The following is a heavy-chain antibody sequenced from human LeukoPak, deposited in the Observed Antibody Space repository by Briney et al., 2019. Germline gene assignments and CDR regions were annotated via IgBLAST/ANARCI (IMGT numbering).Heavy chain of an antibody. CDR1: GGSISSSSYY. V-gene: IGHV4-39*02. J-gene: IGHJ4*02. D-gene: IGHD3-3*01. CDR3: ARDFWSGYYYLDY. Sequence: PSETLSLTCTVSGGSISSSSYYWGWIRQPPGKGLEWIGSIYYSGSTYYNPSLKSRVTISVDTSKNQFSLKLSSVTAADTAVYYCARDFWSGYYYLDYWGQGTLVTVSS. CDR2: IYYSGST.